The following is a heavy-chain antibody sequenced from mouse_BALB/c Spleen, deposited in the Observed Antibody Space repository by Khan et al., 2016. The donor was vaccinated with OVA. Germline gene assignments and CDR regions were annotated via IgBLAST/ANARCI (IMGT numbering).Heavy chain of an antibody. CDR1: GFTFSSYG. CDR2: ISSGGSYT. CDR3: ARQEGYYGSSYYFGY. Sequence: EVELVESGGDLVKPGGSLKLSCAASGFTFSSYGMSWVRQTPDKRLEWVATISSGGSYTYYPDSVKGRFTFSRDNAKNTLYLQMSGLKSEDTAMYYCARQEGYYGSSYYFGYWGQGTTLTVSS. J-gene: IGHJ2*01. D-gene: IGHD1-1*01. V-gene: IGHV5-6*01.